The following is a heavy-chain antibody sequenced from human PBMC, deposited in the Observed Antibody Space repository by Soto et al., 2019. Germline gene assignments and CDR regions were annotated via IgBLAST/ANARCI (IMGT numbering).Heavy chain of an antibody. CDR2: INPAGTIT. CDR3: TSDTFGLRDT. Sequence: MQMVESGGGSVQPGGSLRLSCAASGFPFSHYWMHWVRQTPGKGLVWVSRINPAGTITNYADSVEGRFTISRDNADSALFVQMNSLSADDTARYYCTSDTFGLRDTWGQGTLVTVSS. J-gene: IGHJ5*02. V-gene: IGHV3-74*01. CDR1: GFPFSHYW. D-gene: IGHD3-16*01.